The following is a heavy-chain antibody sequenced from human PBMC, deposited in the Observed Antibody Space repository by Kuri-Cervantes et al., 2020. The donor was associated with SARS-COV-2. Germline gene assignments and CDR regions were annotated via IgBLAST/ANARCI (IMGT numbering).Heavy chain of an antibody. Sequence: SVKVSCKASGYTFTGSYMHWVRQAPGQGLEWMGGIIPIFGTANYAQKFQGRVTIITDESTSTAYMELSSLRSEDTAVYYCARDRWGYSYGPGGFDPWGQGTLVTVSS. CDR2: IIPIFGTA. CDR1: GYTFTGSY. J-gene: IGHJ5*02. D-gene: IGHD5-18*01. CDR3: ARDRWGYSYGPGGFDP. V-gene: IGHV1-69*05.